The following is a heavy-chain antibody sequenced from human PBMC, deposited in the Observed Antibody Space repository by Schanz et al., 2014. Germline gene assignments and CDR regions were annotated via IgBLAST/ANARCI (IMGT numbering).Heavy chain of an antibody. J-gene: IGHJ4*02. CDR3: AKDAENTAMITDYFDY. CDR2: ISGSGGST. CDR1: GFTFSSYA. V-gene: IGHV3-23*04. Sequence: VQLVESGGGVVQPGGSLRLSCAASGFTFSSYAMSWVRQAPGKGLEWVSTISGSGGSTYYADSVKGRFTISRDNSKTTVYLQMSSLRAEDTAVYYCAKDAENTAMITDYFDYWGQGTLVTVSS. D-gene: IGHD5-18*01.